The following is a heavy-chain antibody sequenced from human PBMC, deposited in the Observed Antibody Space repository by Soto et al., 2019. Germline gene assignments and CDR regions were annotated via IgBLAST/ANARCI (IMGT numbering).Heavy chain of an antibody. Sequence: PSETLSLTCNVSGASLDRSNYYWDWIRQSPGKGLEWIGTTYYNGNAYYNPSLRSRVTMSVDTSKNQFSLKLMSVTAADTAVYYRARHFVAVVIKGWGYWGQGTLVTVSS. V-gene: IGHV4-39*01. CDR1: GASLDRSNYY. CDR3: ARHFVAVVIKGWGY. J-gene: IGHJ4*02. D-gene: IGHD3-22*01. CDR2: TYYNGNA.